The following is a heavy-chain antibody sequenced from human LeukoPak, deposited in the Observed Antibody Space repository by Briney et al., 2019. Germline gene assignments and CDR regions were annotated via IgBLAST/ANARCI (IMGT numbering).Heavy chain of an antibody. CDR1: GFTFSSYG. J-gene: IGHJ3*02. D-gene: IGHD3-3*01. Sequence: PGRSLRLSCAASGFTFSSYGMHWVRQAPGKGLEWVSSISSSSSYIYYADSVKGRFTISRDNAEDSVYLQMNSLRVEDTAVYYCARTYDFGIGPPGDAFDNWGQGTLVTVFS. CDR2: ISSSSSYI. CDR3: ARTYDFGIGPPGDAFDN. V-gene: IGHV3-21*01.